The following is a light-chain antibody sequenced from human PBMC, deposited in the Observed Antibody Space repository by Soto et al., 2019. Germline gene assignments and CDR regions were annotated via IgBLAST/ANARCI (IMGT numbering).Light chain of an antibody. Sequence: DIQMTQSPSSLSASIGDSVTITFQASQDIITLLNWYQQKPGRAPRLLIYDASNLEIGVPSRFSGSGSGTDFTFTISSLQPEDVATYYCQQYEDIPTTFGQGTRLEIK. CDR1: QDIITL. J-gene: IGKJ5*01. CDR3: QQYEDIPTT. CDR2: DAS. V-gene: IGKV1-33*01.